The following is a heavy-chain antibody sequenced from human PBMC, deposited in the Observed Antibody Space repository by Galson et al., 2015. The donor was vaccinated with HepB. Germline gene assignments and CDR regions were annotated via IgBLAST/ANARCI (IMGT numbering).Heavy chain of an antibody. Sequence: SVKVSCKVSGYTLTELSMHWVRQAPGKGLEWMGGFDPEDGETIYAQKFQGRVTMTEDTSTDTAYKELSSLRSEDTAVYYCAAVIPSDTNYGMDVWGQGTTVTVSS. V-gene: IGHV1-24*01. CDR1: GYTLTELS. CDR3: AAVIPSDTNYGMDV. CDR2: FDPEDGET. J-gene: IGHJ6*02. D-gene: IGHD5-18*01.